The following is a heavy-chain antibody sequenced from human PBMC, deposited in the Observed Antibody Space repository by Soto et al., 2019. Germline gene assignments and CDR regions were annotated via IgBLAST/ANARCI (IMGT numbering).Heavy chain of an antibody. V-gene: IGHV4-38-2*01. CDR3: ARIIYCTNGVCSPPYGMDV. CDR1: GYSISSGYY. CDR2: IYHSGST. Sequence: PSETLSLTCAVSGYSISSGYYWGWIRQSPGTGLEWIGSIYHSGSTNYNPSLKSRVTISVDTSKNQFSLKLSSVTAADTAVYYCARIIYCTNGVCSPPYGMDVWGQVTTVTVSS. D-gene: IGHD2-8*01. J-gene: IGHJ6*02.